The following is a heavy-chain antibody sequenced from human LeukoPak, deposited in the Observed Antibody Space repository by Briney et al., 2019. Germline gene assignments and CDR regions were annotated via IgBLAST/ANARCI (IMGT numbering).Heavy chain of an antibody. D-gene: IGHD5-24*01. CDR3: AKGQLPGGY. CDR2: ISGSGGST. V-gene: IGHV3-23*01. Sequence: PGGSLRLSCAASGFTVSDNYMSWVRQAPGKGLEWVSVISGSGGSTYYADSVKGRFTISRDNSKNTLYLQMNSLRAEDTAIYYCAKGQLPGGYWGQGTLVTVSS. J-gene: IGHJ4*02. CDR1: GFTVSDNY.